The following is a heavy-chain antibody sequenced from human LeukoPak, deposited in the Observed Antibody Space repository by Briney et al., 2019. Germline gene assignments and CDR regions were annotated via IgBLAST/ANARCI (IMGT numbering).Heavy chain of an antibody. J-gene: IGHJ6*02. Sequence: GGSLRLSCAASGFIVSDYYMSGIRQAPGKGLEWVSYISSSSSYTNYADSVKGRFTISRDNAKNSLYLQMYSLRAEDTAVYYCARDSPTSGMDVWGQGTTVTVSS. V-gene: IGHV3-11*06. CDR3: ARDSPTSGMDV. CDR2: ISSSSSYT. CDR1: GFIVSDYY.